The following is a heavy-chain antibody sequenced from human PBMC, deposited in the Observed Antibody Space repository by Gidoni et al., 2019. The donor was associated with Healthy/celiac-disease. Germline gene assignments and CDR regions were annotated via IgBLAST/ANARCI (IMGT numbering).Heavy chain of an antibody. CDR2: IWYDGSKK. J-gene: IGHJ4*02. CDR3: AREWLDYDFWSGSDY. V-gene: IGHV3-33*01. Sequence: QVQLVESGGGVVQPGRSLRLSCAASGFTFSSFGMHWVRQAPGKGLEWVAVIWYDGSKKYYADSVKCRFTISRDNSKNTLYLQMNSLRAEDTAVYYCAREWLDYDFWSGSDYWGQGTLVTVSS. CDR1: GFTFSSFG. D-gene: IGHD3-3*01.